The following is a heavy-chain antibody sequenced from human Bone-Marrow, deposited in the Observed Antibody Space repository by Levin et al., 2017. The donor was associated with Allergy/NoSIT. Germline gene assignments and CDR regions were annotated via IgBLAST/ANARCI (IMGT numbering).Heavy chain of an antibody. V-gene: IGHV3-21*01. Sequence: GGSLRLSCAASGFTFSSYSMNWVRQAPGKGLEWVSSISSSSSYIYYADSVKGRFTISRDNAKNSLYLQMNSLRAEDTAVYYCARVFPIVVVPAATLFEPLGMDVWGQGTTVTVSS. CDR3: ARVFPIVVVPAATLFEPLGMDV. D-gene: IGHD2-2*01. CDR1: GFTFSSYS. J-gene: IGHJ6*02. CDR2: ISSSSSYI.